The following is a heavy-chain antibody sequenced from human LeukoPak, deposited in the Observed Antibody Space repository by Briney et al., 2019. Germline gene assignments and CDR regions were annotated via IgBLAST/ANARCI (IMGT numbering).Heavy chain of an antibody. CDR2: INHSGIT. CDR3: ARGVDLDAFDI. CDR1: GGSFSGYY. D-gene: IGHD1-26*01. Sequence: SETLSLTCAVYGGSFSGYYWSWIRQPPGKGLEWIGEINHSGITNYNPSLKSRVTISVDTSKNQFSLKLSSVTAADTAVYYCARGVDLDAFDIWGQGTMVTVSS. J-gene: IGHJ3*02. V-gene: IGHV4-34*01.